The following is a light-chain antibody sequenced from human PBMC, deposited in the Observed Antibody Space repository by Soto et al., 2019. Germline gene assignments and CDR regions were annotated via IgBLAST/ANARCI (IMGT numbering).Light chain of an antibody. V-gene: IGKV3-11*01. J-gene: IGKJ1*01. Sequence: EIVLTQSPAILSMSPGERATLSCRASQSVSSYFAWYQQKPGQAPRLLISDASNRATGVPARFSGSGSGTDFTLTISSLEPEDFAVYYCQQRRYWPLTFGQGTKVEIK. CDR1: QSVSSY. CDR2: DAS. CDR3: QQRRYWPLT.